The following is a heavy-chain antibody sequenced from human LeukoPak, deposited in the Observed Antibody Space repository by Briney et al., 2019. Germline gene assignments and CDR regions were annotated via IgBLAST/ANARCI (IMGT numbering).Heavy chain of an antibody. V-gene: IGHV1-8*01. J-gene: IGHJ4*02. Sequence: ASVKVSCKVSGYTLTELSMHWVRQATGQGLEWMGWMNPNSGNTGYAQKFQGRVTMTRNTSISTAYMELSSLRSEDTAVYYCARGTHDYWGQGTLVTVSS. CDR3: ARGTHDY. CDR1: GYTLTELS. CDR2: MNPNSGNT.